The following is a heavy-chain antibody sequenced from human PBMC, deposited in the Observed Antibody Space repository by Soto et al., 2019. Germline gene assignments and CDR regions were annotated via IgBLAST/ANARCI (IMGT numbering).Heavy chain of an antibody. D-gene: IGHD3-9*01. Sequence: SETLSLTCTVSGGSTSSGDYYWSWIRQPPGKGLEWIGYIYYSGSTYYNPSLKSRVTISVDTSKNQFSLKLSSVTAADTAVYYCAREVLYYDILTGFSGWFDPWGQGTLVTVSS. CDR2: IYYSGST. CDR1: GGSTSSGDYY. J-gene: IGHJ5*02. V-gene: IGHV4-30-4*01. CDR3: AREVLYYDILTGFSGWFDP.